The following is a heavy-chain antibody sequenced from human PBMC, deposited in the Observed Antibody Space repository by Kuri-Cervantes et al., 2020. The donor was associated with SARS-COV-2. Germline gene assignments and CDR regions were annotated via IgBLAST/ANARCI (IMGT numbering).Heavy chain of an antibody. CDR1: GFTFSSYS. CDR3: ARDLSSGLWAFDY. CDR2: ISSSSSTI. D-gene: IGHD5-18*01. Sequence: GESLKISCAASGFTFSSYSMNWVRQAPGKGLEWVSYISSSSSTIYYADSVKGRFTIPRGNAKNSLYLQMNSLRAEDTAVYYCARDLSSGLWAFDYWGQGTLVTVSS. J-gene: IGHJ4*02. V-gene: IGHV3-48*01.